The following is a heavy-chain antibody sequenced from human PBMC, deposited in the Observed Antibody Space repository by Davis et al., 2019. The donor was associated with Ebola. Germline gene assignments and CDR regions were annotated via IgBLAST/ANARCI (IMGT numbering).Heavy chain of an antibody. D-gene: IGHD3-22*01. CDR3: ARGGDDSSGYSNDY. CDR2: INHSGST. Sequence: SETLSLTCTASGGPISGYSSSWIRQPLGKGPEWIGEINHSGSTNYNPSLKSRVTISVDTSKNQFSLKLSSVTAADTAVYYCARGGDDSSGYSNDYWGQGTLVTVSS. V-gene: IGHV4-34*01. J-gene: IGHJ4*02. CDR1: GGPISGYS.